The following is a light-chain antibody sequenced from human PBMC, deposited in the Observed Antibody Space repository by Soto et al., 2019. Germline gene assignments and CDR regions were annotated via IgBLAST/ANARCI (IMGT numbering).Light chain of an antibody. V-gene: IGKV3-15*01. CDR3: QQYSDWPSWT. J-gene: IGKJ1*01. Sequence: EMVMPQSPATLSVSPGERATLSCRASQSITNRLAWYQQRPGQAPRLLIYAASTRATGVPARFSGSGSGTEFTLTISSLQSEDFAVYYCQQYSDWPSWTFGQGTKVEIK. CDR2: AAS. CDR1: QSITNR.